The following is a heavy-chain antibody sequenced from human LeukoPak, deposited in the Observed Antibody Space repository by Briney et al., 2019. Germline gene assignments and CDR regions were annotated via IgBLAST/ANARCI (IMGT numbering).Heavy chain of an antibody. Sequence: ASVKVSCKASGYTFTGYYMHWVRQAPGQGLEWMGRINPNSGGTNYAQKFQGRVTMTRDASISTAYMELSRLRSDDTAVYYCARDPHGDYESPWFDPWGQGTLVTVSS. D-gene: IGHD4-17*01. CDR1: GYTFTGYY. CDR2: INPNSGGT. CDR3: ARDPHGDYESPWFDP. J-gene: IGHJ5*02. V-gene: IGHV1-2*06.